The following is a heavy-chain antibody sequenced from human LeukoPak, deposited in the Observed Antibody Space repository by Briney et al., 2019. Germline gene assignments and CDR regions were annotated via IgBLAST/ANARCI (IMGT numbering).Heavy chain of an antibody. D-gene: IGHD3-10*01. CDR2: IYYSGSV. CDR1: GGSISSGDYY. Sequence: SQTLSLTCTVSGGSISSGDYYWSWLRQPPGKGLEWIGYIYYSGSVYYNPSLKSRVTISVDTSKNQFSLKLSSVTAADTAVYYCAREHYGSGSYSGYFDYWGQGSLVTVSS. J-gene: IGHJ4*02. V-gene: IGHV4-30-4*01. CDR3: AREHYGSGSYSGYFDY.